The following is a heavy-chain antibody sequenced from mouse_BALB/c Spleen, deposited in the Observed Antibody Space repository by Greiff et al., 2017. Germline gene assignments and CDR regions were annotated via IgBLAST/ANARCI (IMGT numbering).Heavy chain of an antibody. CDR1: GFTFSSFG. J-gene: IGHJ4*01. V-gene: IGHV5-17*02. CDR2: ISSGSSTI. Sequence: EVQLVESGGGLVQPGGSRKLSCAASGFTFSSFGMHWVRQAPEKGLEWVAYISSGSSTIYYADTVKGRFTISRDNPKNTLFLQMTSLRSEDTAMYYCARGYRMITTGAMDYWGQGTSVTVSS. CDR3: ARGYRMITTGAMDY. D-gene: IGHD2-4*01.